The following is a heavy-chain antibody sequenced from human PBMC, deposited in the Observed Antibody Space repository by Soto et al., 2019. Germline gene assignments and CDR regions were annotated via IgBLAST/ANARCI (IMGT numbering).Heavy chain of an antibody. CDR3: ARGLIAVAGQANWFDP. CDR2: IIPIFGTA. Sequence: GASVKVSCKASGGTFSSYGISWVRQAPGQGLEWMGGIIPIFGTANYAQKFQGRVTITADESTSTAYMELSSLRSEDTAVYYCARGLIAVAGQANWFDPWGQGTLVTVSS. D-gene: IGHD6-19*01. V-gene: IGHV1-69*13. J-gene: IGHJ5*02. CDR1: GGTFSSYG.